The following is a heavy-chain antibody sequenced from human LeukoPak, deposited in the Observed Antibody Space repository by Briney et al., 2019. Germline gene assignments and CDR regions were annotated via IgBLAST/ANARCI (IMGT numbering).Heavy chain of an antibody. CDR1: GGSISSGSYY. J-gene: IGHJ6*03. Sequence: SETLSLTCTVSGGSISSGSYYWSWIRQPAGKGLEWIGRIYTSGSTNYNPSLKSRVTISVDTSKNQFSLKLSSVTAADTAVYYCAKSHVYDFWSGSSGGYYMDVWGKGTTVTVSS. V-gene: IGHV4-61*02. D-gene: IGHD3-3*01. CDR2: IYTSGST. CDR3: AKSHVYDFWSGSSGGYYMDV.